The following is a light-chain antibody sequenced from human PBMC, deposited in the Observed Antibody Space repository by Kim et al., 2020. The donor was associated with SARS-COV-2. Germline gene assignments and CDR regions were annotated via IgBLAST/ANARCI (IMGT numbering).Light chain of an antibody. CDR2: RNN. J-gene: IGLJ3*02. Sequence: GQRVTFSCYGSTSNIGNNYVFWYRHLPGTAPKLLIYRNNQRPSGVPDRFSGSKSGTSASLAISGLRSEDEAVYYCAAWDDSLSGRVFGGGTKLTVL. CDR1: TSNIGNNY. CDR3: AAWDDSLSGRV. V-gene: IGLV1-47*01.